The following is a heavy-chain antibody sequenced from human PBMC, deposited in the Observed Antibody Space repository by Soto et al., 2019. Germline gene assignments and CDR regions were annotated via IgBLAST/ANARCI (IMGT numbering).Heavy chain of an antibody. CDR3: TPDSGSYPDLGY. J-gene: IGHJ4*02. CDR2: IRSKANSYAT. Sequence: EVQLVESGGGLVQPGGSLKLSCAASGFTFSGSAMHWVSQASGKGLEWVGRIRSKANSYATAYAASVKGRFTISRDDSKNTAYLQMNSLKTEDTAVYYCTPDSGSYPDLGYWGQGTLVTVSS. V-gene: IGHV3-73*01. CDR1: GFTFSGSA. D-gene: IGHD1-26*01.